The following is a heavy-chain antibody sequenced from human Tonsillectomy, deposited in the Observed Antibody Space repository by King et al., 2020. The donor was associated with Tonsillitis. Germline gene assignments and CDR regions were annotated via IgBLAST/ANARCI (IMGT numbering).Heavy chain of an antibody. CDR2: ISWNSGGI. CDR3: AKLLNYYDSSGYGPFDY. J-gene: IGHJ4*02. V-gene: IGHV3-9*01. Sequence: VQLVESGGNLVQPGRSLRLSCAASGFTFDDYAMHWVRQAPGKGLEWVSGISWNSGGIGYADSVKGRFTISRDNAKNSLYLQMNSLRAEDTALYYCAKLLNYYDSSGYGPFDYWGQGALVPVSA. CDR1: GFTFDDYA. D-gene: IGHD3-22*01.